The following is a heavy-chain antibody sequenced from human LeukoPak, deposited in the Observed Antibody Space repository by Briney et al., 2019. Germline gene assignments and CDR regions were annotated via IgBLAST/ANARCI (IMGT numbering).Heavy chain of an antibody. D-gene: IGHD6-19*01. CDR2: INTNTGNP. J-gene: IGHJ4*02. V-gene: IGHV7-4-1*02. CDR3: GRDDQGGEGVAVAAY. Sequence: ASVKVSCKASGYTITSYAINWVRQAPGQGLEWMGWINTNTGNPAYAQGFTGRCVFSLDTSVSTAYLQISSLKAEDTAVYYCGRDDQGGEGVAVAAYGGQGPLVTVPS. CDR1: GYTITSYA.